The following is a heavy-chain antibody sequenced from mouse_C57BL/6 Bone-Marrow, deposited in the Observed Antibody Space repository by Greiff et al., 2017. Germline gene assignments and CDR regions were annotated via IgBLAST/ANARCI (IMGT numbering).Heavy chain of an antibody. CDR2: IWSGGST. Sequence: VKLVESGPGLVQPSQSLSITCTVSGFSLTSYGVHWVRQSPGKGLEWLGVIWSGGSTDYNAAFISRLSISKDNSKSQVFFKMNSLQADDTAIYYCARKRDYSNYDYAMDYWGQGTSVPVSS. CDR1: GFSLTSYG. D-gene: IGHD2-5*01. CDR3: ARKRDYSNYDYAMDY. J-gene: IGHJ4*01. V-gene: IGHV2-2*01.